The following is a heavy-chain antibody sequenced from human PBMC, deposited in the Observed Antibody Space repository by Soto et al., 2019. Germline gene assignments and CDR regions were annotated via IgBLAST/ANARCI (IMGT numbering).Heavy chain of an antibody. Sequence: SETLSLTCTVSGGSISSYYWSWIRQPPGKGLEWIGYIYYSGSTNYNPSLKSRVTISVDTSKNQFSLKLSSVTAADTAVYYCATRKLGDEGFQDAFDIWGQGTMVTVSS. J-gene: IGHJ3*02. CDR2: IYYSGST. CDR1: GGSISSYY. D-gene: IGHD3-10*01. V-gene: IGHV4-59*01. CDR3: ATRKLGDEGFQDAFDI.